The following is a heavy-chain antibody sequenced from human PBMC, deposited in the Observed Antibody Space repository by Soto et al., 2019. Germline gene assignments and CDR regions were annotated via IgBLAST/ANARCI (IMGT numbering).Heavy chain of an antibody. CDR2: INHSGST. J-gene: IGHJ4*02. D-gene: IGHD5-18*01. CDR1: GGSFSGYY. Sequence: SETLSLTCAVYGGSFSGYYWSWIRQPPGKGLEWIGEINHSGSTNYNPSLKSRVTISVDTSKNQFSLKLSSVTAADTAVYYCARGAWIQLWGGRGKFDYWGQGTLVTVSS. V-gene: IGHV4-34*01. CDR3: ARGAWIQLWGGRGKFDY.